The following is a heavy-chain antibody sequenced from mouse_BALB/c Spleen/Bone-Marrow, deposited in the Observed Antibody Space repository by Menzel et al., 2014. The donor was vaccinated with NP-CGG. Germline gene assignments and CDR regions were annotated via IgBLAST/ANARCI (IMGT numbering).Heavy chain of an antibody. J-gene: IGHJ4*01. Sequence: EVKLVESGAELVKPGASVKLSCTASGFNVKDTYMQWVKQRPEQGLEWIGRIDPANGNTQYDPTFQGKATITTDTSSNTAYLQLSSLTSEDTAVYYFTREGHYYGSGALDYWGQGTSVTVSS. CDR3: TREGHYYGSGALDY. D-gene: IGHD1-2*01. V-gene: IGHV14-3*02. CDR1: GFNVKDTY. CDR2: IDPANGNT.